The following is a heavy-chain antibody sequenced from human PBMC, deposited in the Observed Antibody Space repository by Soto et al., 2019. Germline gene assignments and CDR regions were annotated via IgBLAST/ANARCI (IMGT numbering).Heavy chain of an antibody. V-gene: IGHV3-7*02. D-gene: IGHD6-19*01. CDR2: IKPDGSQK. CDR3: AKNPGYNSGWYSIDY. CDR1: GFTFSNYW. Sequence: PGGSLRLSCAASGFTFSNYWMSWVRQAPGKGLEWVANIKPDGSQKWYVDSVKGRFTISRDNSKNTLYLQMNSLRVEDTAMYYCAKNPGYNSGWYSIDYWGQGTLVTVSS. J-gene: IGHJ4*02.